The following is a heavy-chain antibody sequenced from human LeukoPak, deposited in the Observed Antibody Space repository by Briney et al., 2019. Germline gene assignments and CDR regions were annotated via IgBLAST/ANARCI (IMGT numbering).Heavy chain of an antibody. CDR1: GYTLIELS. CDR2: FDPEDGET. D-gene: IGHD5-18*01. CDR3: AGQLWSGYYFDY. V-gene: IGHV1-24*01. Sequence: GASVKVSCKVSGYTLIELSMHWVRQAPGKGLEWMGGFDPEDGETIYAQKFQGRVTMTEDTSTDTAYMELSSLRSEDTAVYYCAGQLWSGYYFDYWGQGTLVTVSS. J-gene: IGHJ4*02.